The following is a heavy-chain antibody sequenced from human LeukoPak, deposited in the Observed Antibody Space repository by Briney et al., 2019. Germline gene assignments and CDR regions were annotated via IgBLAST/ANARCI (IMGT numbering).Heavy chain of an antibody. J-gene: IGHJ5*02. D-gene: IGHD2-2*01. CDR3: ARDLTDYQLQGYNSFDP. CDR1: GGSISSYY. V-gene: IGHV4-4*07. Sequence: SETLSLTCTVSGGSISSYYWSWIRQPAGNGLEWIGRIYTSGSTNYNPSLKSRVTMSVDTSKNQFSLKLSSVTAADTAVYYCARDLTDYQLQGYNSFDPWGQGTLVTVSS. CDR2: IYTSGST.